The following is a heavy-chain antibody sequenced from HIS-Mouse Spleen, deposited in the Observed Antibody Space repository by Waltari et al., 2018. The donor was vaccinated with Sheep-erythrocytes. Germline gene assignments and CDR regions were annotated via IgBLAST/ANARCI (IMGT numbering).Heavy chain of an antibody. Sequence: WVRQATGKGLEWVSAIGTAGDTYYPGSVKGRFTISRENAKNSLYLQMNSLRAGDMAVYYCARANSGSYDDAFDIWGQGTMVTVSS. D-gene: IGHD1-26*01. V-gene: IGHV3-13*01. CDR2: IGTAGDT. J-gene: IGHJ3*02. CDR3: ARANSGSYDDAFDI.